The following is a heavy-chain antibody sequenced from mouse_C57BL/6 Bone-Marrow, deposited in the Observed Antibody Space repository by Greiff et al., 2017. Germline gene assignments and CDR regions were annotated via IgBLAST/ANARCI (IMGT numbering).Heavy chain of an antibody. CDR3: AIGYYWFAY. Sequence: VKLVESGPGLVQPSQSLSITCTVSGFSLTSYGVHWVRQSPGKGLEWLGVIWRGGSTDYNAAFMSRLSITKDNSKSQVFFKMNSLQADDTAIYXCAIGYYWFAYWGQGTLVTVSA. J-gene: IGHJ3*01. V-gene: IGHV2-5*01. CDR2: IWRGGST. CDR1: GFSLTSYG. D-gene: IGHD2-3*01.